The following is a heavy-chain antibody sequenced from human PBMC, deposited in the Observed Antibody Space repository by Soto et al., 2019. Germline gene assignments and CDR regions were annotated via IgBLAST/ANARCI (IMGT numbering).Heavy chain of an antibody. CDR3: ARDYSGYSYGSYNWFDP. D-gene: IGHD5-18*01. Sequence: PSETLSLTCTVSGGSISSYYWSWIRQPPGKGLEWIGYIYYSGSTNYNPSLKSRVTISVDTSKNQFSLKLSSVTAADTAVYYCARDYSGYSYGSYNWFDPWGQGTLVTVSS. V-gene: IGHV4-59*01. CDR2: IYYSGST. J-gene: IGHJ5*02. CDR1: GGSISSYY.